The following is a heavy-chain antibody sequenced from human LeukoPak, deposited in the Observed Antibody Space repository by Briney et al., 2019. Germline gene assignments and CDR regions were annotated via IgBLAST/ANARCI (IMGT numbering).Heavy chain of an antibody. CDR1: GFTFSTYG. Sequence: PGGSLRLSCAASGFTFSTYGMHWVRQAPDKGLEGVAVIRYDGNNELYADSVKGRFTISRDNSKSTLYLQTNSLRAEDTAVYYCAKRGSFWDLDYWGQGTLVTVSS. V-gene: IGHV3-33*06. D-gene: IGHD6-13*01. J-gene: IGHJ4*02. CDR2: IRYDGNNE. CDR3: AKRGSFWDLDY.